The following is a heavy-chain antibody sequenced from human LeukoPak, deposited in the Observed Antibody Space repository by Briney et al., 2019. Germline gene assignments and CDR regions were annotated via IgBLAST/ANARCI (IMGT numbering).Heavy chain of an antibody. CDR3: ARSYSSSLIDY. Sequence: SETLSLTCTVSGGSVSSGSYYWSWIRQPPGKGLEWIGYIYYSGSAKYNPSLKSRVTISVDTSKNQFSLKLSSVTAADTAVYYCARSYSSSLIDYWGQGTLVTVSS. D-gene: IGHD6-6*01. CDR2: IYYSGSA. V-gene: IGHV4-61*01. CDR1: GGSVSSGSYY. J-gene: IGHJ4*02.